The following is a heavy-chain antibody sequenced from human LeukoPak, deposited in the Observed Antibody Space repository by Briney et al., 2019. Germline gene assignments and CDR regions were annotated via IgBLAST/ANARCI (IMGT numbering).Heavy chain of an antibody. D-gene: IGHD5-18*01. J-gene: IGHJ4*02. V-gene: IGHV4-61*02. CDR1: GGSISSGNYY. CDR2: IHTSGST. Sequence: SEALSLTCTVSGGSISSGNYYWSWIRQPAGKTLEGIGRIHTSGSTNYNPSLKSRVSISIDTSKNQFSLKLSSVTAADTAVYYCARDRDTAMPYYFDSWGQGTLVTVSS. CDR3: ARDRDTAMPYYFDS.